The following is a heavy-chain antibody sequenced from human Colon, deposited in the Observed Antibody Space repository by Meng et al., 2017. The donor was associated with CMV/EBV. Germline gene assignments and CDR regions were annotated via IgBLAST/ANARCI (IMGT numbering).Heavy chain of an antibody. Sequence: GGSLRLSCVASGFTFSTYSMNWVRQAPGKGLEWVSYITKSRSPTNYADSVKGRFTISRDNAKNSLYLQMNSLRSEDTAVYYCARLLYYGMDVWGQGTKVTVSS. V-gene: IGHV3-48*04. CDR1: GFTFSTYS. J-gene: IGHJ6*02. CDR2: ITKSRSPT. CDR3: ARLLYYGMDV.